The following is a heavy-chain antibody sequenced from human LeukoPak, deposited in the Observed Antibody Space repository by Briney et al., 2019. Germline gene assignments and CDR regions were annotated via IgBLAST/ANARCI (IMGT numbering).Heavy chain of an antibody. D-gene: IGHD6-25*01. CDR3: ARVSASSDIYSFWYFDL. J-gene: IGHJ2*01. CDR2: INHSGST. Sequence: SETLSLTCAVYGGSFSGYYWSWIRQPPGKGLEWIGEINHSGSTNYNPSLKSRVTMSVDLSKNQFSLKLSSVTAADTAVYYCARVSASSDIYSFWYFDLWGRGTLVTVSS. CDR1: GGSFSGYY. V-gene: IGHV4-34*01.